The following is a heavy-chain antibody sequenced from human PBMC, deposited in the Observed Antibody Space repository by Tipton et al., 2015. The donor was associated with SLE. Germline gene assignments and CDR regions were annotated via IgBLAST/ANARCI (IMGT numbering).Heavy chain of an antibody. CDR3: ARELLSPMTAVHWYFDL. Sequence: TLSLTCTVSGDSINSHYWSWIRQPAGKGLQWIGRIYPSGSINYNPSPKSRVTMSVDTSKNQFSLRLNSVTAADTAVYYCARELLSPMTAVHWYFDLWGRGTLVTVSS. CDR1: GDSINSHY. CDR2: IYPSGSI. D-gene: IGHD4-11*01. V-gene: IGHV4-4*07. J-gene: IGHJ2*01.